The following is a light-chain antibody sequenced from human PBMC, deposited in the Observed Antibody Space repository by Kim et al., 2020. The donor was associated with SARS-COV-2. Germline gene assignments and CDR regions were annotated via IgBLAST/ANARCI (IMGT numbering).Light chain of an antibody. V-gene: IGLV3-21*04. CDR3: QVGDSSSDSV. J-gene: IGLJ3*02. CDR2: NDS. CDR1: NHRSNV. Sequence: VAPGNIARTTCRANNHRSNVVPWYQQQPGQAPGLFINNDSDRPSGSPERCAGSTSGNTAPLTSSRVEAGDEADYYCQVGDSSSDSVFGGGTQLTVL.